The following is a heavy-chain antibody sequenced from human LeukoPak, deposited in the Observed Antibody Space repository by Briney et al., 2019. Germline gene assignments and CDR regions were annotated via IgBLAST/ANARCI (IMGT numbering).Heavy chain of an antibody. CDR3: EKDRGWRRVLYGGNDASDI. V-gene: IGHV3-9*03. D-gene: IGHD3-3*01. J-gene: IGHJ3*02. CDR1: GFTFGDYA. CDR2: ISWNSGSI. Sequence: GGSLRLSCAASGFTFGDYAMHWVRRAPGKGLEWVSGISWNSGSICYADSVKGRFTISRDNAKNSLYLQMNSLRAEDMALYYCEKDRGWRRVLYGGNDASDIWGNGTMVTVSS.